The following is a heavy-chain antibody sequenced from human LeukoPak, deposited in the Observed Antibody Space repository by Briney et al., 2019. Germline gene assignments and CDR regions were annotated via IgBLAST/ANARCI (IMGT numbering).Heavy chain of an antibody. CDR1: GGSISSYY. D-gene: IGHD1-26*01. Sequence: SETLSLTCTVSGGSISSYYWSWIWQPPGKGLEWIGYIYYSGSTNYNPSLKSRVTISVDTSKNQFSLKLSSVTAADTAVYYCARSPGSYYYYGMDVWGQGTTVTVSS. V-gene: IGHV4-59*01. CDR3: ARSPGSYYYYGMDV. J-gene: IGHJ6*02. CDR2: IYYSGST.